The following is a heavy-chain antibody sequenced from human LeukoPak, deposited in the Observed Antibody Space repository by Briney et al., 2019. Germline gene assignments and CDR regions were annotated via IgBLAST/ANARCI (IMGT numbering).Heavy chain of an antibody. V-gene: IGHV4-39*07. CDR1: GGSISSRSYY. J-gene: IGHJ4*02. CDR3: ARGRRYFYGSGSYYSY. CDR2: IYHSEST. D-gene: IGHD3-10*01. Sequence: SETLSLTCTVSGGSISSRSYYWGWIRQPPGKGLEWIGSIYHSESTNYNPSLKSRVTISVDTSKNQFSLKLSSVTAADTAVYYCARGRRYFYGSGSYYSYWGQGTLVTVSS.